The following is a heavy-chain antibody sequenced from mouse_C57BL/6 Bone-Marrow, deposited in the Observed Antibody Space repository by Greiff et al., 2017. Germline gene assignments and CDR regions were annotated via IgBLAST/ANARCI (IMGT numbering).Heavy chain of an antibody. J-gene: IGHJ1*03. D-gene: IGHD1-1*01. V-gene: IGHV1-69*01. CDR1: GYTFTSYW. CDR3: ARVDGSTYWYFDV. Sequence: QVQLQQPGAELVMPGASVKLSCKASGYTFTSYWMHWVKQRPGQGLEWIGEIDPSDSYTNYNQKFKGKSTLTVDKSSSTAYMQLSSLTSEDSAVYYCARVDGSTYWYFDVWGTGTTVTVSS. CDR2: IDPSDSYT.